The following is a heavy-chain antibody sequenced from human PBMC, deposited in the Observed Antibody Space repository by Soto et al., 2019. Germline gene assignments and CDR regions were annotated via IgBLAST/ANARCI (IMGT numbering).Heavy chain of an antibody. D-gene: IGHD2-15*01. Sequence: QVQLQESGPGLVKPSETLSLTCTVSGGSISSYYWSWIRQPPGKGLEWIGYIYYSGSTNYNPSLKSRVTISVDTSKNQFSLKLSSVTAADTAVYYCATSGTPEYCSGGSCQTGHYWYFDLWGRGTLVTVSS. CDR3: ATSGTPEYCSGGSCQTGHYWYFDL. V-gene: IGHV4-59*01. CDR2: IYYSGST. J-gene: IGHJ2*01. CDR1: GGSISSYY.